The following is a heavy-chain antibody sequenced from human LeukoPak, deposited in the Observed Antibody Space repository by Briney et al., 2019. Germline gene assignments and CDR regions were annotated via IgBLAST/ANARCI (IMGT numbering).Heavy chain of an antibody. Sequence: PSGGSLRLSCAASGFTFSSYSMNWVRQAPGKGLEWVSYISSSSSTIYYADSVKGRFTISRDNAKNSLYLQMNSLRAGDTAVYYCARVPRRLYGGYNWGYGMDVWGQGTTVTVSS. CDR1: GFTFSSYS. CDR2: ISSSSSTI. V-gene: IGHV3-48*04. D-gene: IGHD5-12*01. J-gene: IGHJ6*02. CDR3: ARVPRRLYGGYNWGYGMDV.